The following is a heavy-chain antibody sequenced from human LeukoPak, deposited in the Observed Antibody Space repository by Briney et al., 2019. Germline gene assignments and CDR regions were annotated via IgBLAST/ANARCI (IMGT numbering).Heavy chain of an antibody. V-gene: IGHV4-34*01. CDR1: GGSFSGYY. D-gene: IGHD3-16*02. J-gene: IGHJ4*02. CDR3: ARISRGSYRQWDY. CDR2: INHSGCT. Sequence: PSETLSLTCAVYGGSFSGYYWSWIRQPPGKGLEWIGEINHSGCTNYNPSLKSRVTISVDTSKNQFSLKLSSVTAADTAVYYCARISRGSYRQWDYWGQGTLVTVSS.